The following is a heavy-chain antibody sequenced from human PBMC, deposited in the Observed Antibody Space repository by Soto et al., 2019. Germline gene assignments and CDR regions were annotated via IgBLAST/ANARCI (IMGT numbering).Heavy chain of an antibody. CDR1: GYNFPIYW. CDR2: IYPDDSDI. D-gene: IGHD3-22*01. J-gene: IGHJ4*02. V-gene: IGHV5-51*01. Sequence: PGEALKISYKAPGYNFPIYWIAWVRQMPGKGLEWMGVIYPDDSDIRYSPSFQGQVTISVDKSINTAYLEWSSLKASDTAMYYCARPDGSYFYDSRGYYRYWGQGTLVTVSS. CDR3: ARPDGSYFYDSRGYYRY.